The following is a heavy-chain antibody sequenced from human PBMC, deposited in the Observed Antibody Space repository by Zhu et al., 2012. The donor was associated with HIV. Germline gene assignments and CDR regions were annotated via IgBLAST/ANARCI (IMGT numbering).Heavy chain of an antibody. V-gene: IGHV4-34*01. Sequence: QVQLQQWGAGLLKPSETLSLTCAVYGGSFSSYYWSWIRQPPGKGLEWIAEINHSGSTSYNPSLKSRVTVSVYTSKSQFSLKMSSVTAADTAVYYCARHGLGYASKWYRGNWYFDVWGRGTLVTVSS. J-gene: IGHJ2*01. CDR2: INHSGST. CDR3: ARHGLGYASKWYRGNWYFDV. CDR1: GGSFSSYY. D-gene: IGHD2-8*01.